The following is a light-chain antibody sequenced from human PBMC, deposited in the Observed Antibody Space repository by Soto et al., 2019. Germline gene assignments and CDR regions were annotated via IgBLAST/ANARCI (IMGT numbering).Light chain of an antibody. CDR3: QHYNSYSEA. CDR1: QRVSTY. Sequence: DIQMTQSPSSLSASVGDRVTITCRASQRVSTYLNWYQQKPEKAPKLLIYAASSLQSGVPSRFSGSGSGTDFTLTISSLQPDDFATYYCQHYNSYSEAFGQGTKVELK. V-gene: IGKV1-39*01. CDR2: AAS. J-gene: IGKJ1*01.